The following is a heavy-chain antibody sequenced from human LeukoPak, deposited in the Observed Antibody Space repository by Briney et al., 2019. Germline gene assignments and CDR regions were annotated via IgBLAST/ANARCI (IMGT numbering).Heavy chain of an antibody. J-gene: IGHJ4*02. D-gene: IGHD3-9*01. CDR1: GFTFSSTW. Sequence: PGGSLRLSCAASGFTFSSTWMHWVRQPPGKGLVWVARITSDGSSTTYAESVKGRFTISRDNAKNTLYLQMNSLRAEDTAVYYCARATTYDILTGYFDYWGQGTLVTVSS. V-gene: IGHV3-74*03. CDR2: ITSDGSST. CDR3: ARATTYDILTGYFDY.